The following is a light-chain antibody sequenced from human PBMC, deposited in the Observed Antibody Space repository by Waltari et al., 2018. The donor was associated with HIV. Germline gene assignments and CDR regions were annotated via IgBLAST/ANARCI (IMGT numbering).Light chain of an antibody. CDR2: DVN. J-gene: IGLJ1*01. CDR3: SSYTTSSTYV. CDR1: SSDVGAYDY. Sequence: QSALTQPASVSGSPGQSITISCTGTSSDVGAYDYVSWYQQPPGKAPKLMIYDVNNRPSGVSHRFSGSKSATTASLTSSGLQAEDEADYYCSSYTTSSTYVFGTGTKVTVL. V-gene: IGLV2-14*03.